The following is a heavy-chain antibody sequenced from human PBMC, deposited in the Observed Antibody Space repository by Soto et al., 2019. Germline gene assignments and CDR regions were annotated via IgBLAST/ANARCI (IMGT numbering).Heavy chain of an antibody. CDR1: GLIFSDYH. CDR2: IRRKANSYTT. V-gene: IGHV3-72*01. D-gene: IGHD6-19*01. Sequence: EVQLVESGGGLVQPGGSLRLSCAASGLIFSDYHMDWVRQAPGKGLEWVGRIRRKANSYTTEYAASVKGRFTISRDDSKSSRYWQMNSLKTEDTAVYYCAMLGGWAGGSNDMDVWGQGTRVTVSS. J-gene: IGHJ6*02. CDR3: AMLGGWAGGSNDMDV.